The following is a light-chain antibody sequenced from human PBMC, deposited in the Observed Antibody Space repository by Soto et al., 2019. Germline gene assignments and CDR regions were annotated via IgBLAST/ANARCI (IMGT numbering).Light chain of an antibody. Sequence: DIQMTQSPSTLSASVGDRVTITCRASQSISSWLAWYQQKPGKAPKLLIYKASNLESGVPSRFSGSGSGTEFTLTSSSLQPDDFATYYCQQYNSDPLAFGPGTKLDIK. J-gene: IGKJ3*01. CDR3: QQYNSDPLA. V-gene: IGKV1-5*03. CDR2: KAS. CDR1: QSISSW.